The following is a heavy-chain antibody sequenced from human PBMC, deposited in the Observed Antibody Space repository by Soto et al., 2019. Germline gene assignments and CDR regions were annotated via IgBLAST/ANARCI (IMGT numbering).Heavy chain of an antibody. Sequence: QVQLQQWGAGLLKPSETLSLTCAVYGGSFSGYYWSWIRQPPGKGLEWIGEINHSGSTNYNPSLKSQVTISVDTSKNQFSLKLSSVTAADTAVYYCCSGRYYYYYAMDVWGQGTTVTVSS. D-gene: IGHD3-10*02. V-gene: IGHV4-34*01. J-gene: IGHJ6*02. CDR1: GGSFSGYY. CDR3: CSGRYYYYYAMDV. CDR2: INHSGST.